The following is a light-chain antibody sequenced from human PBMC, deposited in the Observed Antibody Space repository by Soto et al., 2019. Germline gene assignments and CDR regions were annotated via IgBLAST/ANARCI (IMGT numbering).Light chain of an antibody. CDR1: QSLSGW. J-gene: IGKJ1*01. V-gene: IGKV1-5*01. CDR3: QQYSSYWT. CDR2: DAS. Sequence: DIQMTQSPSTLSASAGDRVIITCRASQSLSGWLAWYQQKPGKAPKLLIYDASSLESGVPSRFSGSGSGTEFTLTISSLQSDDFATYYCQQYSSYWTFGQGTKVDIK.